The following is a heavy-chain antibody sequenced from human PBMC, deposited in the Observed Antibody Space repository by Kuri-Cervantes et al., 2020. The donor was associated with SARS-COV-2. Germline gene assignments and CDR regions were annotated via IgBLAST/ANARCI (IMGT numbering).Heavy chain of an antibody. CDR2: IISKTEGGTP. CDR3: TTVSPTFGVVTCYHNYYGMDV. J-gene: IGHJ6*02. CDR1: GFTLSKAW. Sequence: GGSLRLSCVVSGFTLSKAWMSWVRQAPGKGLEWVGRIISKTEGGTPDYAAPVKGRFTISRDDSKNTLYLQMTSLKTEDPAVYYCTTVSPTFGVVTCYHNYYGMDVWGQGTTVTVSS. V-gene: IGHV3-15*01. D-gene: IGHD3-3*01.